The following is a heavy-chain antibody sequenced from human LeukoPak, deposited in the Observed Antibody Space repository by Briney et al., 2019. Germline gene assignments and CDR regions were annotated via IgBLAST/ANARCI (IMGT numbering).Heavy chain of an antibody. CDR2: INHSGST. V-gene: IGHV4-34*01. J-gene: IGHJ5*02. CDR1: GGSFSGYY. Sequence: SETLSLTCAVYGGSFSGYYWSWIRQPPGKGLEWIGEINHSGSTNYNPSLKSRVTISVDTSKNQFSLKLSSVTAADTAVYYCARLAVPYYYGSGSYYYWFDPWGQGTLVTVSS. D-gene: IGHD3-10*01. CDR3: ARLAVPYYYGSGSYYYWFDP.